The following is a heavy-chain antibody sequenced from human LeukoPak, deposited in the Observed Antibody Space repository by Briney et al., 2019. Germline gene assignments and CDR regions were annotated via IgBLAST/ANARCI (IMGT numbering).Heavy chain of an antibody. CDR2: IYYSGST. CDR3: ARSLGYCTNGVCYTTANWFDP. D-gene: IGHD2-8*01. CDR1: GGSISSGGYY. J-gene: IGHJ5*02. Sequence: PSQTLSLTCTVSGGSISSGGYYWSWIRQHPGKGLEWIGYIYYSGSTYYNPSLKSRVTISVDTSKNQFSLKLSSVTAADTAVYYCARSLGYCTNGVCYTTANWFDPWGQGTLVTVSS. V-gene: IGHV4-31*03.